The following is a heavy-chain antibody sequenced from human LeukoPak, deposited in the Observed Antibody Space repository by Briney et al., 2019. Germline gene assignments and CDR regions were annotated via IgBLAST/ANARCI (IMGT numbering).Heavy chain of an antibody. Sequence: GESLRLSCAASGFTFSSYAMSWVRQAPGKGLEWVSAISGSGGSTYYADSMKGRFTISRDDSKNTLYLQMNSLRAEDTAVYYCAKDFYPGVVPAAIFDYWGQGTLLTVSS. V-gene: IGHV3-23*01. CDR3: AKDFYPGVVPAAIFDY. D-gene: IGHD2-2*01. CDR1: GFTFSSYA. J-gene: IGHJ4*02. CDR2: ISGSGGST.